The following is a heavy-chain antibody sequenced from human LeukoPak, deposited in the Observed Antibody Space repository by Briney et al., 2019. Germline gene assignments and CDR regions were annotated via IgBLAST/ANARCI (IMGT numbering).Heavy chain of an antibody. V-gene: IGHV3-48*03. Sequence: GGSLRLSCAASGFTLSSYEMNWVRQAPGKGLEWVSYISSSGSTIYYADSVKGRFTISRDNAKNSLYLQMNSLRAEDTAVYYCARGWRPYYYGSGSYYDYWGQGTLVTVSS. J-gene: IGHJ4*02. CDR1: GFTLSSYE. CDR2: ISSSGSTI. D-gene: IGHD3-10*01. CDR3: ARGWRPYYYGSGSYYDY.